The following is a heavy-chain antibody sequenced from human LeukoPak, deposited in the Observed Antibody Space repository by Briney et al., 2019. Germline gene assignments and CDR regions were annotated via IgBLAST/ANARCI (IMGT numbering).Heavy chain of an antibody. Sequence: GGSLRLSCAASGYAFESYWMSWVRQAPGKGLEWVANIKQDGSEKYYVDSVKGRFTISRDNAKNSLYLQMNSLRAEDTAVYYCARGSTGIWGQGTMVTVSS. V-gene: IGHV3-7*01. CDR1: GYAFESYW. CDR3: ARGSTGI. D-gene: IGHD2-8*02. J-gene: IGHJ3*02. CDR2: IKQDGSEK.